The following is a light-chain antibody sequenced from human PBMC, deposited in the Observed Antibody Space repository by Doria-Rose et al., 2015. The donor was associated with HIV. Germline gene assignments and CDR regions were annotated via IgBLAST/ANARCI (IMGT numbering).Light chain of an antibody. J-gene: IGKJ1*01. CDR1: QDISNY. CDR2: AAS. V-gene: IGKV1-8*01. Sequence: AIRMTQSPSSLSSSTGDRVTITCRASQDISNYLAWYQQKPGKAPKLLIYAASILQSGVPSRFSGSGSGTDFTLTISYLQSEDFATYYCQQYYSYPPTFGQGTKVEVK. CDR3: QQYYSYPPT.